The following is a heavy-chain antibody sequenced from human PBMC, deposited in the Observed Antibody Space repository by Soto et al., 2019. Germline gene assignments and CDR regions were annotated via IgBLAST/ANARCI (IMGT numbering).Heavy chain of an antibody. Sequence: QVQLQESAPGLVTPSETRSRPCTVSGYYISYHYWTGTRHPPGKELEWLGYVYHSGKTDSTPSLKSRVTISMDTSKNQISLSLTSVTAADTAVYYCARPKGTTPAVWYFDLWGRGTLVTVSS. D-gene: IGHD2-2*01. CDR2: VYHSGKT. CDR3: ARPKGTTPAVWYFDL. J-gene: IGHJ2*01. V-gene: IGHV4-59*08. CDR1: GYYISYHY.